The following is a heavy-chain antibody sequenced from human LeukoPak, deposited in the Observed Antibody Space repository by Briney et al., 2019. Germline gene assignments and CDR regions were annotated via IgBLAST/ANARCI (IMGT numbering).Heavy chain of an antibody. CDR1: GYTFTSYY. CDR3: ARDLWELPRADAFDI. D-gene: IGHD1-26*01. Sequence: ASVKVSCKASGYTFTSYYMHWVRQAPGQGLEWMGIINPSGGSTSYAQKFQGRVTMTRDTSTSTVYMELSSLRSEDTAVYYCARDLWELPRADAFDIWGQGTMGTVSS. CDR2: INPSGGST. J-gene: IGHJ3*02. V-gene: IGHV1-46*03.